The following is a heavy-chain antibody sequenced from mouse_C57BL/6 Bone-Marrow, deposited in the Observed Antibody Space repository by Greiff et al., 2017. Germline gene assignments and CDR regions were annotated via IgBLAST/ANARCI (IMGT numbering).Heavy chain of an antibody. CDR3: ARLTTVVATEWYFDV. D-gene: IGHD1-1*01. J-gene: IGHJ1*03. CDR2: IYPGYGDT. V-gene: IGHV1-80*01. Sequence: VKLVESGAELVKPGASVKISCKASGYAFSSYWMNWVKQRPGKGLEWIGQIYPGYGDTNYNGKFKGKATLTADKSSSTAYMQLSSLTSEDSAVYFCARLTTVVATEWYFDVWGTGTTVTVSS. CDR1: GYAFSSYW.